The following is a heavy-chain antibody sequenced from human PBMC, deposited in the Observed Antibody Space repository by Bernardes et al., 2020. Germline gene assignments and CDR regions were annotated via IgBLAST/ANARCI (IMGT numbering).Heavy chain of an antibody. CDR3: ARHLVGRGLDY. Sequence: YLKISSKGSGYRVTSYWISWVRNMHGKGLEWMGIIYPGDSDTRYSPSFQGQVTISADKSISTAYLQWSSLKASDTAMYYCARHLVGRGLDYWGQGTLVTVSS. CDR2: IYPGDSDT. V-gene: IGHV5-51*01. CDR1: GYRVTSYW. D-gene: IGHD1-26*01. J-gene: IGHJ4*02.